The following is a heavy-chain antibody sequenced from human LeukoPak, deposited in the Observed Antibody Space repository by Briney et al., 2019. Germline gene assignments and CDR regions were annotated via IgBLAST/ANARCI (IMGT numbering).Heavy chain of an antibody. Sequence: PGGSLRLSCAASGFTVSRHSMNWVRQAPDKGLQWVSVIYSDGSIYYADSVKGRFTISRDNSKNTLYLQMSSLRADDAALYYCARENNFGSGMDVWGQGTTVTVSS. J-gene: IGHJ6*02. V-gene: IGHV3-53*01. CDR3: ARENNFGSGMDV. CDR2: IYSDGSI. CDR1: GFTVSRHS. D-gene: IGHD3-10*01.